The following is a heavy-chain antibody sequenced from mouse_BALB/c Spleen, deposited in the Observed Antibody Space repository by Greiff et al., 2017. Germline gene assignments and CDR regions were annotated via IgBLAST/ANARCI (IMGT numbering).Heavy chain of an antibody. V-gene: IGHV10-1*02. CDR3: SLSYYAMDY. J-gene: IGHJ4*01. Sequence: EVQLVESGGGLVQPKGSLKLSCAASGFTFNTYAMNWVRQAPGKGLEWVARIRSKSNNYATYYADSVKDRFTISRDDSQSMLYLQMNNLKTEDTAMYYCSLSYYAMDYWGQGTSVTVSS. CDR1: GFTFNTYA. D-gene: IGHD6-1*01. CDR2: IRSKSNNYAT.